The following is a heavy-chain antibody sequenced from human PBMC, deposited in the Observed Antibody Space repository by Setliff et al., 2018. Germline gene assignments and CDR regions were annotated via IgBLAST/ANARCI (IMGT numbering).Heavy chain of an antibody. Sequence: ASVKVSCKASGYTFTESIVSWVRQAPGQGLEWMGWIGVYSGNTYSAQKFQDRLTMTTDTTTSTAYMEMRNLGSDDTAVYYCSRLVRYCTKTTCQRASGGEFWGQGTLVTVSS. CDR2: IGVYSGNT. D-gene: IGHD2-8*01. J-gene: IGHJ4*02. V-gene: IGHV1-18*01. CDR3: SRLVRYCTKTTCQRASGGEF. CDR1: GYTFTESI.